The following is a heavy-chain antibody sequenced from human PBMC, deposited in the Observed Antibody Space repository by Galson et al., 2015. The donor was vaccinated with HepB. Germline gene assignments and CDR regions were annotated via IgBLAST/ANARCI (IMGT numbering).Heavy chain of an antibody. V-gene: IGHV4-39*02. J-gene: IGHJ4*02. CDR3: AREASASSGYFPHSDY. Sequence: SETLSLTCTVSGGSISSSSYYWGWIRQPPGTGLEWIGRIYYSGSTYYNPSLKSRVTISEDTSKNQFSLKLSSVTAADTAVYYCAREASASSGYFPHSDYWGQGTLVTVSS. D-gene: IGHD3-22*01. CDR1: GGSISSSSYY. CDR2: IYYSGST.